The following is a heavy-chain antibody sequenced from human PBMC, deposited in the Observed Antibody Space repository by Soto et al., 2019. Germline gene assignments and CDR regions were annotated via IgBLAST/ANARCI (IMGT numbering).Heavy chain of an antibody. CDR1: GGSFSGYY. CDR3: ARGQWDLPTYFDS. J-gene: IGHJ4*02. D-gene: IGHD1-26*01. V-gene: IGHV4-34*01. Sequence: ETLSLTCAVYGGSFSGYYWSWIRQPPGKGLEWIGEINHSGSTNYNPSLKSRVTISVDTSKNQFSLKLSSVTAADTAVYYCARGQWDLPTYFDSWGKGTLVTLSS. CDR2: INHSGST.